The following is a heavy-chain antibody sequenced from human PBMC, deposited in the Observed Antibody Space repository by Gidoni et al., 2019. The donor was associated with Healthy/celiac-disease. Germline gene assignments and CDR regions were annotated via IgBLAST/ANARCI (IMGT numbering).Heavy chain of an antibody. CDR1: GGSFSGYY. D-gene: IGHD1-26*01. J-gene: IGHJ4*02. CDR2: INHSGST. CDR3: ARHLIFIVGAGGFDY. V-gene: IGHV4-34*01. Sequence: QVQLQQWGAGLLKPSETLSLTCAVYGGSFSGYYWSWIRQPPGKGLGWIGEINHSGSTNYNPSLKSRVTISVDTSKNQFSLKLSSVTAADTAVYYCARHLIFIVGAGGFDYWGQGTLVTVSA.